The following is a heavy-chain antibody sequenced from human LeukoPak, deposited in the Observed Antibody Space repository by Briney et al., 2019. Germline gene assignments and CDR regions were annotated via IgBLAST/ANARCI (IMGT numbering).Heavy chain of an antibody. J-gene: IGHJ5*01. CDR1: GVSFRGYD. Sequence: GGSLRLSCVPSGVSFRGYDMTWVRQAPGKGLEWVSSVTAAGSYTSYADSVKGRFTISRDNAKNSLYLQMNSLKVEDTAIYYCARDNWVDCWGQGTLVTVSS. V-gene: IGHV3-21*04. CDR2: VTAAGSYT. CDR3: ARDNWVDC.